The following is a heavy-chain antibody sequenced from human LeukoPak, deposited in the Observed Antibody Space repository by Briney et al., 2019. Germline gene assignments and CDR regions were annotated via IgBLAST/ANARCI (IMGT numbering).Heavy chain of an antibody. Sequence: PSETLSLTCTVSGGSIRSGDYYWSWIRQPPGKGLEWIGYIYYSGSTYYNPSLKSRVSISVDTSKNQFSLKLTSVTAADTAVYYCARDHMVRGIIIDYYSYGMDVWGQGTTVTVSS. D-gene: IGHD3-10*01. J-gene: IGHJ6*02. V-gene: IGHV4-30-4*01. CDR1: GGSIRSGDYY. CDR3: ARDHMVRGIIIDYYSYGMDV. CDR2: IYYSGST.